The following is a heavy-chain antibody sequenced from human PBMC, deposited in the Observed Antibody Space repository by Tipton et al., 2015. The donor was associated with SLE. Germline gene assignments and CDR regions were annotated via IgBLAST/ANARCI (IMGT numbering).Heavy chain of an antibody. J-gene: IGHJ4*02. CDR2: IYYRGST. D-gene: IGHD5-24*01. CDR3: ARRGDGYTIFDY. Sequence: TLSLTCTVSGGSISSYYWSWIRQPPGKGLEWIGYIYYRGSTNYNPSLKSRVTISVDTSKNQFSLKLSSVTAADTAVYYCARRGDGYTIFDYWGQGTLVTVSS. CDR1: GGSISSYY. V-gene: IGHV4-59*08.